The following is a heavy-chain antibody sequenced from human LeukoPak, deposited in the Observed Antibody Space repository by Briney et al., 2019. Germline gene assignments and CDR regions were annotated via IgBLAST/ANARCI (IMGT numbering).Heavy chain of an antibody. J-gene: IGHJ5*02. V-gene: IGHV4-4*02. D-gene: IGHD3-22*01. Sequence: PSGTLSLTCAVSGGSISSSNWWSWVRQPPGKGLEWIGEIYHSGSTNYNPSLKSRVTISVDKSKNQFSLKLSSVTAADTAVYYCALKPSPRSSGYFNWFDPWGQGTLVTVSS. CDR2: IYHSGST. CDR1: GGSISSSNW. CDR3: ALKPSPRSSGYFNWFDP.